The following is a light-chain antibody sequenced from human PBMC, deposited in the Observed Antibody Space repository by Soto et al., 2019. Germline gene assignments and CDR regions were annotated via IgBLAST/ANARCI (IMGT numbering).Light chain of an antibody. CDR2: EGS. J-gene: IGLJ2*01. Sequence: QSVLNQPASVSGSPGQSITISCTGTSSDVGSYNLVSWYQQHPGKAPKLMIYEGSKRPSGVSNRFSGSKSGNTASLTISGLQAEDEADYYCCSYAGSSPVVFGGGTQLTVL. CDR1: SSDVGSYNL. CDR3: CSYAGSSPVV. V-gene: IGLV2-23*01.